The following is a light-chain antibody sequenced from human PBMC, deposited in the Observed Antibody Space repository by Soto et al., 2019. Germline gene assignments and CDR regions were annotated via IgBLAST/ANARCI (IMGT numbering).Light chain of an antibody. V-gene: IGLV2-14*01. CDR1: SSDVGGYNY. Sequence: QSALTQPASVSGSPGQSITISCTGTSSDVGGYNYVSWYQQHPDKAPKLMIYEVTSRPSGVSNRFSGSKSVNTASLTISGLQAEDEADYYCSSYTSSGTFVFGTGTKLTVL. J-gene: IGLJ1*01. CDR3: SSYTSSGTFV. CDR2: EVT.